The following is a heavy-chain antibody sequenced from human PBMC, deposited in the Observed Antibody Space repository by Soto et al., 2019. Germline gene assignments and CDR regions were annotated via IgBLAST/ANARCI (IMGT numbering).Heavy chain of an antibody. J-gene: IGHJ4*02. CDR3: ARCQIPIFGVVGYYFVY. CDR2: IYYSGST. Sequence: KRTLTCTVSGGSISSGGYYWSWIRQHPGKGLEWIGYIYYSGSTYYNPSLKSRFTISVDTSKNQFSLKLRSVTAADTAVYYCARCQIPIFGVVGYYFVYWGQVTLVTVSS. D-gene: IGHD3-3*01. CDR1: GGSISSGGYY. V-gene: IGHV4-31*03.